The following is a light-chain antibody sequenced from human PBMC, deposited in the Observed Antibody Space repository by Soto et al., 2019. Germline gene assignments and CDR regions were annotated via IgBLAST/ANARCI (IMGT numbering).Light chain of an antibody. V-gene: IGKV2-24*01. J-gene: IGKJ1*01. CDR2: KIS. CDR1: ESLFHIDGNTY. CDR3: MQATHSPWA. Sequence: EIVITQTPLSSPVVFAATDYISSTSNESLFHIDGNTYLSWLQQRPGQPPRLLIYKISNRFSGVPGRFSGSGGGTDFTLKISRVEAEDVGIYSCMQATHSPWAFGQGTKVDIK.